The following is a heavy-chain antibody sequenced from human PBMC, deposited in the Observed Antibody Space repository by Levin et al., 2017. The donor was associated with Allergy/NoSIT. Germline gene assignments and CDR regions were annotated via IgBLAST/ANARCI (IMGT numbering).Heavy chain of an antibody. J-gene: IGHJ4*02. CDR2: IRSKAYGGTT. Sequence: GGSLRLSCTASGFTFGDYAMSWFRQAPGKGLEWVGLIRSKAYGGTTEYAASVKGRFTISRDDSKSIANLQMNSLKTEDTAVYYCTSGRDGYNGTYSPRFDYWGQGNLVTVAA. CDR1: GFTFGDYA. CDR3: TSGRDGYNGTYSPRFDY. D-gene: IGHD5-24*01. V-gene: IGHV3-49*03.